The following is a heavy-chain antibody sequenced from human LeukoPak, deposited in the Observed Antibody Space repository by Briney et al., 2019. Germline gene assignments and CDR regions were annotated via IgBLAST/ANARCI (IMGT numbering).Heavy chain of an antibody. CDR2: IRYDGSNK. Sequence: GGSLRLTCAASGFTFSSYGMHWVRQAPGKGLEWVAFIRYDGSNKYYADSVKGRFTISRDNSKNTLYLQMNSLRAEDTAVYYCAKDSDSSGWYDGYWGQGTLVTVSS. CDR3: AKDSDSSGWYDGY. V-gene: IGHV3-30*02. CDR1: GFTFSSYG. D-gene: IGHD6-19*01. J-gene: IGHJ4*02.